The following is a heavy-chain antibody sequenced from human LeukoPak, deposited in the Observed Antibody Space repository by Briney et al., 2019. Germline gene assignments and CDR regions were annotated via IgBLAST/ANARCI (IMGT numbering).Heavy chain of an antibody. D-gene: IGHD3-9*01. Sequence: ASVKVSCKSSGYTFTVYYMNGVRHAPGQGHEWMGWINSDSGFTKYAQKFQGRVTMTRDTSITTVYMDLTRLTSDDTAVYYCARNFDMLGFDPWGEGTLVTVSS. CDR1: GYTFTVYY. CDR2: INSDSGFT. V-gene: IGHV1-2*02. CDR3: ARNFDMLGFDP. J-gene: IGHJ5*02.